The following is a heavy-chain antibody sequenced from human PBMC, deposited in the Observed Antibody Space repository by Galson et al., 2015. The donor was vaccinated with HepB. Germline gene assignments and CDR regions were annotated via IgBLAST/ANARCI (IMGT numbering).Heavy chain of an antibody. CDR2: ISSSGSTI. CDR1: GFTFSSYE. J-gene: IGHJ6*02. Sequence: SLRLSCAASGFTFSSYEMNWVRQAPGKGLEWVSYISSSGSTIYYADSVKGRFTISRDNAKNSLYLQMNSLRAEDTAVYYCARDWHYGDYALRVFGEYYYYYGMDVWGQGTTVTVSS. D-gene: IGHD4-17*01. V-gene: IGHV3-48*03. CDR3: ARDWHYGDYALRVFGEYYYYYGMDV.